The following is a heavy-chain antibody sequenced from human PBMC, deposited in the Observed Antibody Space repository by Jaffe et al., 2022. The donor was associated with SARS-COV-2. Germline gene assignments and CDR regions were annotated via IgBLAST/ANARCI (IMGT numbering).Heavy chain of an antibody. V-gene: IGHV4-30-4*01. Sequence: QVQLQESGPGLVKPSQTLSLTCTVSGGSISSGDYYWSWIRQPPGKGLEWIGYIYYSGSTYYNPSLKSRVTISVDTSKNQFSLKLSSVTAADTAVYYCARDGSYYDSSGYGFRPNYYGMDVWGQGTTVTVSS. CDR2: IYYSGST. CDR3: ARDGSYYDSSGYGFRPNYYGMDV. J-gene: IGHJ6*02. CDR1: GGSISSGDYY. D-gene: IGHD3-22*01.